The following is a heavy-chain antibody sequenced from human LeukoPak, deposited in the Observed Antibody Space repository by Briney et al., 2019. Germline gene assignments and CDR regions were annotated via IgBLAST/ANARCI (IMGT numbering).Heavy chain of an antibody. CDR1: GYTFTSYG. D-gene: IGHD2-21*02. CDR3: ARDAVSTVTAGGIDY. V-gene: IGHV1-18*01. CDR2: ISAYSGNT. J-gene: IGHJ4*02. Sequence: ASVKVSCKASGYTFTSYGISCVGQAPGQGLEGMAWISAYSGNTENAENIQGRVTMTTDTSTNTANMELSGQRSDDTAVYYCARDAVSTVTAGGIDYWGQGTLVTVSS.